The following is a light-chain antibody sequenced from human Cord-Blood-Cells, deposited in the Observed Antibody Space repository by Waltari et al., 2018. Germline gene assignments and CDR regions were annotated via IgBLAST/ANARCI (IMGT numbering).Light chain of an antibody. CDR1: QSLLHSNGYNY. J-gene: IGKJ2*01. Sequence: DIVMTQSPLSLPVTPGEPAPISCRSSQSLLHSNGYNYLDWYLQKPGQSPQLLIYLGSNRASGVPDRFSGSGSGTDFTLKISRVEAEDVGVYYCMQALQTPRNTFGQGTKLEIK. V-gene: IGKV2-28*01. CDR2: LGS. CDR3: MQALQTPRNT.